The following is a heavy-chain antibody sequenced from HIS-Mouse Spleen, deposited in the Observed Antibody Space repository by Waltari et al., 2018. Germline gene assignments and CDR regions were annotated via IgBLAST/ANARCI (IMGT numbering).Heavy chain of an antibody. V-gene: IGHV4-39*07. D-gene: IGHD4-17*01. CDR1: GGSISSSSYY. CDR3: ARTGYYYGGNSGAFDI. J-gene: IGHJ3*02. Sequence: QLQLQESGPGLVKPSETLSLTCTVSGGSISSSSYYWGWIRQPPGKGLEWIGSIYYSGSTYYNPCLKSRVTISVDTSKNQFSLKLSSVTAADKAVYYCARTGYYYGGNSGAFDIWGQGTMVTVSS. CDR2: IYYSGST.